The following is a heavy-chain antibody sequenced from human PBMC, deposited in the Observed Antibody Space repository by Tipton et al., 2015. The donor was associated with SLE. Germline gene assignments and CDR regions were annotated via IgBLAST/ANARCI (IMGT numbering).Heavy chain of an antibody. Sequence: TLSLTCTVSSGSIGSYYWSWIRQPPGKGLEWIGYVDYSGTTNNNPSLKSRVTISLDTSKNQFSLKLKSVTAADTAVYYCANDYGGSRGYDNCFDPWGQGILVTVSS. V-gene: IGHV4-59*01. J-gene: IGHJ5*02. CDR3: ANDYGGSRGYDNCFDP. D-gene: IGHD5-12*01. CDR2: VDYSGTT. CDR1: SGSIGSYY.